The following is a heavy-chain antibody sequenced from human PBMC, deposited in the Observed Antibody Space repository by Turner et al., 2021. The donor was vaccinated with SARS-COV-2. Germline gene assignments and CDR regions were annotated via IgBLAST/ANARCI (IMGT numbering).Heavy chain of an antibody. J-gene: IGHJ4*02. V-gene: IGHV3-23*01. CDR3: AKDRNTYYYGSALDY. D-gene: IGHD3-10*01. Sequence: EVQLLESGGGLVQPGRSLRLSCAASGFSFSRYVMSWVRQAPGKGLEWVSAISGSGDNTYYADSVKGRFTISRDNSKNTLYLLMNSLRDDDTAVYYCAKDRNTYYYGSALDYWGQGTLVTVSS. CDR2: ISGSGDNT. CDR1: GFSFSRYV.